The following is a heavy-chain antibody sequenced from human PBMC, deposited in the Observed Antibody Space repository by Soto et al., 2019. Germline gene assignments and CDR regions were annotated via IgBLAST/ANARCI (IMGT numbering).Heavy chain of an antibody. CDR1: GFTFSSYA. D-gene: IGHD1-7*01. CDR2: ISYDGSNK. J-gene: IGHJ5*02. CDR3: ARDGITGTTWVFFNWFDP. Sequence: GGSLRLSCAASGFTFSSYAMHWVRQSPGKGLEWVAVISYDGSNKYYADSVKGRFTISRGNSKNTLYLQMNSLRAEDTAVYYCARDGITGTTWVFFNWFDPWGQGTLVTVSS. V-gene: IGHV3-30-3*01.